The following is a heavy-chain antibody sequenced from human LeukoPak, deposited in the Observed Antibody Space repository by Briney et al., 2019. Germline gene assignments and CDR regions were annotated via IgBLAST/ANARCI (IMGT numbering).Heavy chain of an antibody. CDR1: GFTFSTYT. V-gene: IGHV3-30-3*01. Sequence: ERSLRLSCAASGFTFSTYTMHWVRQAPGKGLEWVAFVSYDGTNKNYADSVKGRFTISRDNSKNTLYLQMNSLRTEDTAVYYCARRMAANAFDIWGQGTMVTVSS. D-gene: IGHD5-24*01. CDR2: VSYDGTNK. CDR3: ARRMAANAFDI. J-gene: IGHJ3*02.